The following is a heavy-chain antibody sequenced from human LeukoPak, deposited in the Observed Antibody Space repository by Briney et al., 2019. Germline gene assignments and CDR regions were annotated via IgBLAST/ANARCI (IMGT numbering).Heavy chain of an antibody. CDR2: INPNSGGT. Sequence: PWASVKVSCKASGGTFSSYDISWVRQAPGQGLEWMGWINPNSGGTNYAQKFQGRVTMTRDTSISTAYMELSRLRSDDTAVYYCASLYYYDSSGYPPFDYWGQGTLVTVSS. CDR3: ASLYYYDSSGYPPFDY. V-gene: IGHV1-2*02. J-gene: IGHJ4*02. CDR1: GGTFSSYD. D-gene: IGHD3-22*01.